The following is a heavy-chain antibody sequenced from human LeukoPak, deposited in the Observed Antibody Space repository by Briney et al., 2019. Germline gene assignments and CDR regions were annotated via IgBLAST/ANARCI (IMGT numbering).Heavy chain of an antibody. Sequence: PGGSLRLSCAASGFTFSDYYMSWVRQAPGKGLEWVSYISGSGSTIYYSDSVKARFTFSRDNAKNSLYLQMNSLRAEDTAIYFCAREDYYYASGFWGQGTLVTVSS. D-gene: IGHD3-10*01. CDR2: ISGSGSTI. CDR3: AREDYYYASGF. V-gene: IGHV3-11*04. CDR1: GFTFSDYY. J-gene: IGHJ4*02.